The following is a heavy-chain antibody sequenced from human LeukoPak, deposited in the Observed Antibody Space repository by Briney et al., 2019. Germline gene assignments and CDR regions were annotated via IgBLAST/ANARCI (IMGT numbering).Heavy chain of an antibody. CDR3: VLGSPFDY. CDR2: ISSSSRSI. CDR1: GFTFSSYS. V-gene: IGHV3-48*02. D-gene: IGHD3-10*01. J-gene: IGHJ4*02. Sequence: GGSLRLSCAASGFTFSSYSMNWVRQAPGKGLEWVSYISSSSRSIYYADSVKGRFTISRDNANNSLSLQMNSLRDEDTAVYYCVLGSPFDYWGQGTLVTVS.